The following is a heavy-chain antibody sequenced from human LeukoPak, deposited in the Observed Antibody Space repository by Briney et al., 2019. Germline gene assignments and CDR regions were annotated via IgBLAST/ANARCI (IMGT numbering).Heavy chain of an antibody. J-gene: IGHJ4*02. CDR2: IYYSGST. CDR1: GGSISSYY. CDR3: ARVDSGSYYGMDY. D-gene: IGHD1-26*01. Sequence: SETLSLTCTVSGGSISSYYWSWIRQPPGKGLEWIGYIYYSGSTNYNPSLKSRVTISVDTSKNQFSLKLSSVTAVDTAVYYCARVDSGSYYGMDYWGQGTLVTVSS. V-gene: IGHV4-59*01.